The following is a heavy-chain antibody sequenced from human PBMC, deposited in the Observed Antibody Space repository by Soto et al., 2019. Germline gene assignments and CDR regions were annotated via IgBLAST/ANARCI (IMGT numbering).Heavy chain of an antibody. CDR1: GGSISNYF. CDR2: IDNSGST. D-gene: IGHD3-3*01. Sequence: SETLSLTCTVSGGSISNYFCNWIRQPAGKGLEWIGRIDNSGSTNYNPSLKSRITMSADTSRNQLSLKLNSVTAADTAVYYCARGGQDFWSGAFDYWGQGALVTVSS. J-gene: IGHJ4*02. V-gene: IGHV4-4*07. CDR3: ARGGQDFWSGAFDY.